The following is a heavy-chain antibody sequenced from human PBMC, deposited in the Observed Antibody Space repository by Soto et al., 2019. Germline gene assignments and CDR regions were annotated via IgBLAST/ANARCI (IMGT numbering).Heavy chain of an antibody. CDR3: ARDYKARITIFGVVMDV. Sequence: ASVKVSCKASGYTFTSYGISWVRQAPGQGLEWMGWISAYNGNTNYAQKLQGRVTMTTDTSTSTAYMELRSLRSDDTAVYYCARDYKARITIFGVVMDVWGQGTTVTVPS. CDR2: ISAYNGNT. CDR1: GYTFTSYG. J-gene: IGHJ6*02. V-gene: IGHV1-18*01. D-gene: IGHD3-3*01.